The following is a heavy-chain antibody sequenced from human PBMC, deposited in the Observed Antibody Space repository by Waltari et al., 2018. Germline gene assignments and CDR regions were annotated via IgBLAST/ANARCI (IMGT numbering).Heavy chain of an antibody. Sequence: QVQLQESGPGLVKPSQTLSLTCTVSGDSVSSSTYYWNWIRQHPGEGLQWIGFIYNRGSTHYNPSLRSRVTISVDRSKNQFSLQLTSVTAADTAVYYCASYVDTAMGLDFWGQGTLVTVSS. J-gene: IGHJ4*02. CDR1: GDSVSSSTYY. CDR3: ASYVDTAMGLDF. CDR2: IYNRGST. V-gene: IGHV4-30-4*08. D-gene: IGHD5-18*01.